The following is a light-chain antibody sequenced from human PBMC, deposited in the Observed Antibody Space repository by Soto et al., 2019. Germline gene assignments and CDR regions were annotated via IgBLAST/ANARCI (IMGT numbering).Light chain of an antibody. Sequence: ERVMTQSPATLSVSPGERATLSCRASQSVGSNLAWYQQKPGQAPRLLIFGASSRATGVPARFSGSGSGTDFTLTISRLEPEDFALYYCQQYGGSPMTCGQGTRLE. J-gene: IGKJ5*01. CDR2: GAS. V-gene: IGKV3-20*01. CDR3: QQYGGSPMT. CDR1: QSVGSN.